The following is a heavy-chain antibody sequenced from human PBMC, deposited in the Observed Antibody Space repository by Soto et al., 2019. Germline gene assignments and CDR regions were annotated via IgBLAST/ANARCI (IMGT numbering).Heavy chain of an antibody. CDR3: AKGDTGSSSSDY. D-gene: IGHD6-6*01. CDR1: GFTFSSYA. Sequence: GGSLRLSCAASGFTFSSYAMSWVRQAPGNGLEWVSAISGSGGSTYYADSVKGRFTISRDNSKNTLYLQMNSLRAEDTAVYYCAKGDTGSSSSDYWGQGTLVTVSS. V-gene: IGHV3-23*01. J-gene: IGHJ4*02. CDR2: ISGSGGST.